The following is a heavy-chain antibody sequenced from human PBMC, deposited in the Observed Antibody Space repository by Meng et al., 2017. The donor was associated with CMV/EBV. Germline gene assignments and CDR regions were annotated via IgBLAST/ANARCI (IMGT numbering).Heavy chain of an antibody. D-gene: IGHD1-7*01. CDR1: GFTFSSYA. CDR2: ISYDGSNK. CDR3: ARELELQYYYGMDV. V-gene: IGHV3-30*04. J-gene: IGHJ6*02. Sequence: GESLKISCAASGFTFSSYAMHWVRQAPGKGLEWVAVISYDGSNKYYADSVKGRFTISRDNSKNTLYLQMNSLRAEDTAVYYCARELELQYYYGMDVWGQGTTVTVSS.